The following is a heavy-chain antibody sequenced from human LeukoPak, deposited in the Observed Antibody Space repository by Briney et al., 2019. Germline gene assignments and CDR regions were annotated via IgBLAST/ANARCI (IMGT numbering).Heavy chain of an antibody. D-gene: IGHD1-26*01. CDR1: GFTFSSYS. CDR3: ARIIGISGTYPTDY. CDR2: ISSSSTI. Sequence: QTGGSLRLSCAASGFTFSSYSMNWVRQAPGKGLEWVSYISSSSTIYYADSVKGRFTISRDNARNSLYLEMNSLRAEDTAVYYCARIIGISGTYPTDYWGQGTLVTVSS. J-gene: IGHJ4*02. V-gene: IGHV3-48*04.